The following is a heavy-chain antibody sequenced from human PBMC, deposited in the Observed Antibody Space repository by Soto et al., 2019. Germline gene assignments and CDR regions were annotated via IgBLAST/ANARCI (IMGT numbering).Heavy chain of an antibody. CDR2: IYYSGST. Sequence: QVQLQESGPGLVKPSQTVSLTCTVSGGSISSGGYYWSWIRQHPGKGLEWIGYIYYSGSTYYNPSLKSRVTISVDTSKNQFSLKLSSVTAADTAVYYCAGENGDYESLAFDIWGQGTMVTVSS. V-gene: IGHV4-31*03. CDR3: AGENGDYESLAFDI. CDR1: GGSISSGGYY. J-gene: IGHJ3*02. D-gene: IGHD4-17*01.